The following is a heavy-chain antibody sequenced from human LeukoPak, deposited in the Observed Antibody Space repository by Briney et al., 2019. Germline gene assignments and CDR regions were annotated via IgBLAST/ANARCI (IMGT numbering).Heavy chain of an antibody. CDR1: GFTVSSHY. CDR3: ARRRSKAYEN. CDR2: ISSGSST. V-gene: IGHV3-53*01. Sequence: PGGSLRLSCAASGFTVSSHYMTWVRQAPGKGLEWVSLISSGSSTYYADSVEGRFTISRDNSKNTLYLQLNSLRADDTAVYYCARRRSKAYENWGQGTLVTVSS. D-gene: IGHD3-22*01. J-gene: IGHJ4*02.